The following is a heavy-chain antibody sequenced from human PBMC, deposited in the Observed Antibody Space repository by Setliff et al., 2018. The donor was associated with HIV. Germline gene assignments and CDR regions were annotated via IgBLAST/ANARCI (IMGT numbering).Heavy chain of an antibody. V-gene: IGHV1-69*10. CDR1: GGTFSRYA. CDR2: IIPIFNIV. D-gene: IGHD3-10*01. Sequence: SVKVSCKTSGGTFSRYAFNWVRQTPGQGLEWMGGIIPIFNIVNYAQKFQGRVTITRDTSASTAYMELSSLRSEDTAVYYCASSPYGSGSYLIWGQGTLVTVSS. J-gene: IGHJ4*02. CDR3: ASSPYGSGSYLI.